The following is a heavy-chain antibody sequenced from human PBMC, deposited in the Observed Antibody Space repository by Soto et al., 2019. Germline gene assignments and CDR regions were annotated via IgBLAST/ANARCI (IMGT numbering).Heavy chain of an antibody. CDR2: ISGSGGST. D-gene: IGHD6-13*01. V-gene: IGHV3-23*01. J-gene: IGHJ4*02. CDR1: GFTFSSYA. Sequence: EVQLLESGGGLVQPGGSLRLSCAVSGFTFSSYAMNWVRQAPGKGLEWVSVISGSGGSTYYADFVKGRFTISRDNSKNTLYLQMNSLRAVDTAVYYCAKRAVGIYFDYWGQGTLVTVSS. CDR3: AKRAVGIYFDY.